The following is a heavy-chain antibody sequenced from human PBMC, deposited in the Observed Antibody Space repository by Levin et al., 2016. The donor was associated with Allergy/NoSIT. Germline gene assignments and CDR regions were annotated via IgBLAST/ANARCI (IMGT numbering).Heavy chain of an antibody. V-gene: IGHV1-46*03. CDR2: INPSGTRT. D-gene: IGHD4-17*01. J-gene: IGHJ4*02. Sequence: WVRQAPGQGLEWMGIINPSGTRTTYAQKFQGRVTMTRDTSTSTIYMELSRLRSDDTAVYYCACTDSDGDYGYFDSWGQGSLVTVSS. CDR3: ACTDSDGDYGYFDS.